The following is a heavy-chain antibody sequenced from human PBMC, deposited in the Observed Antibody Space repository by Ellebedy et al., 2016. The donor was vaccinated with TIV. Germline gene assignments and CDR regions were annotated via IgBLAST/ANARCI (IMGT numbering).Heavy chain of an antibody. CDR1: GGSFSGYY. V-gene: IGHV4-34*01. CDR2: INHSGST. Sequence: SETLSLTXAVYGGSFSGYYWSWIRQPPGKGLEWIGEINHSGSTNYNPSLKSRVTISVDTSKNQFSLKLSSVTAADTAVYYCARGKGWRIAWFGELLYRDAFDIWGQGTMVTVSS. CDR3: ARGKGWRIAWFGELLYRDAFDI. D-gene: IGHD3-10*01. J-gene: IGHJ3*02.